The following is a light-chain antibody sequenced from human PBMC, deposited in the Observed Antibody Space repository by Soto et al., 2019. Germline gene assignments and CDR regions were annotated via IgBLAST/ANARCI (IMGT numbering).Light chain of an antibody. CDR2: DAS. J-gene: IGKJ4*01. CDR3: QQRINWPST. CDR1: QRVSSY. V-gene: IGKV3-11*01. Sequence: EIVLTQSPATLSLSPGERATLSCRASQRVSSYLAWYQHKPGQAPRLLIYDASNRATGIPARFSGSGSWPNFTLTITSLEPEDFAVYYCQQRINWPSTFGGETKVEIK.